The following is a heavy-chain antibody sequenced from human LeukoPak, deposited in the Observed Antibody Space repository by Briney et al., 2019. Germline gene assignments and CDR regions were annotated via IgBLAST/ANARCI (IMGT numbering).Heavy chain of an antibody. CDR3: ARDYYGSGSSAVFDY. CDR2: IWYDGSNK. J-gene: IGHJ4*02. V-gene: IGHV3-33*01. CDR1: GFTLSSYG. D-gene: IGHD3-10*01. Sequence: GGSLRLSCAPSGFTLSSYGMHWVRQAPGKGLEWVAVIWYDGSNKYYADSVKGRFIISRDNSKNTLYLQMNSLRAEDTAVYYCARDYYGSGSSAVFDYWGQGTLVTVSS.